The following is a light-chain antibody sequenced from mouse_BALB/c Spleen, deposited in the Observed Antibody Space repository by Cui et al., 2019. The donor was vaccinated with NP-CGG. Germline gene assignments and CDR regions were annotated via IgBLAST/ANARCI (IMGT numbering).Light chain of an antibody. CDR3: ALWYSNHWV. V-gene: IGLV1*01. CDR1: TGAVTTSNY. J-gene: IGLJ1*01. Sequence: AVLPQESAPTTSPGETVTLTCRSSTGAVTTSNYANWVQEKPDHLFNGLIGGTNNRAPGVPARFSGSLIGDKAALTITGAQTEDEAIYFCALWYSNHWVFGGGTKLTVL. CDR2: GTN.